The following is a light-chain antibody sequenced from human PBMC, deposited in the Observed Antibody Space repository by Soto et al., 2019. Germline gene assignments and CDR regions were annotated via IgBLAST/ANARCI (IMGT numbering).Light chain of an antibody. CDR3: CSYAGSYTYV. Sequence: QSALTQPRSVSGSPGQSVTISCTGTSSDVGGYNYVSWYQQHPGKAPKLMIYAVNARPPGVPDRFSGSKSGNTASLTISGLQAEDEADYYCCSYAGSYTYVFGTGTKLTVL. CDR1: SSDVGGYNY. V-gene: IGLV2-11*01. J-gene: IGLJ1*01. CDR2: AVN.